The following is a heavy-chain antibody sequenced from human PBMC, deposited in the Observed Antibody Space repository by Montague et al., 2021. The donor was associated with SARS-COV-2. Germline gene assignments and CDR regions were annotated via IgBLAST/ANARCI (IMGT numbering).Heavy chain of an antibody. Sequence: PALVKPTQTLTLTCTFSGFSLSTSGMCVSWIRQPPGKALEWLALIDWDDDKYYSTSLKTRLTISKDTSKNQVVLTMTNMDPVDTATYYWARMVTIFSLGGYYYYYGIDVWGQGTTVTVSS. V-gene: IGHV2-70*01. CDR3: ARMVTIFSLGGYYYYYGIDV. D-gene: IGHD3-9*01. J-gene: IGHJ6*02. CDR1: GFSLSTSGMC. CDR2: IDWDDDK.